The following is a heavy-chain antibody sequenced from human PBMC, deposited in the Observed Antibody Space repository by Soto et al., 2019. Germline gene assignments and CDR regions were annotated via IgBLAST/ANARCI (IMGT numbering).Heavy chain of an antibody. D-gene: IGHD3-22*01. CDR2: IYSGGST. CDR1: GFTVSSNY. Sequence: PGGSLRLSCAASGFTVSSNYTSWVRQAPGKGLEWVSVIYSGGSTYYADSVKGRFTISRDNSKNTLYLQMNSLRAEDTAVYYCARAVVSSGYFGYFDYWGQGTLVTVSS. V-gene: IGHV3-53*01. J-gene: IGHJ4*02. CDR3: ARAVVSSGYFGYFDY.